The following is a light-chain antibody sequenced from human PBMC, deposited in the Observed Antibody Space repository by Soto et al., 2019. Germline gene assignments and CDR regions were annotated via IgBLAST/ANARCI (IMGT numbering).Light chain of an antibody. CDR1: SSDVGGYNY. CDR2: EVS. J-gene: IGLJ1*01. V-gene: IGLV2-8*01. Sequence: QSVLTQPPSASGSPGQSVTISCTGTSSDVGGYNYVSWYQQHPGKAPKLMIYEVSKRPSGVPDRFSGSKSGHTASLPVSGLQAEDEADYYCSSYAGSNNFVFGTGTKVTVL. CDR3: SSYAGSNNFV.